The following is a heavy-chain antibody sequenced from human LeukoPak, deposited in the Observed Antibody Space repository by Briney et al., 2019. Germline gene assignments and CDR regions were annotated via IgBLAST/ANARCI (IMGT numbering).Heavy chain of an antibody. CDR2: IYYSGST. CDR1: GGSISSGGYY. J-gene: IGHJ5*02. CDR3: ARATPRGKWFGELLYGWFDP. D-gene: IGHD3-10*01. V-gene: IGHV4-31*03. Sequence: TLSLTCTVSGGSISSGGYYWSWIRQHPGKSLEWIGYIYYSGSTYYNPSLKSRVTISVDTSKNQFSLKLSSVTAADTAVYYCARATPRGKWFGELLYGWFDPWGQGTLVTVSS.